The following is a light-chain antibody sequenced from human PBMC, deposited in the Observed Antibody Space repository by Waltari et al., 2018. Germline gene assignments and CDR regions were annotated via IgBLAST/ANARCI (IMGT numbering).Light chain of an antibody. CDR3: QSDDSSLSVV. V-gene: IGLV1-40*01. CDR2: ENN. CDR1: SSNIGAGYD. J-gene: IGLJ2*01. Sequence: QSVLTQPPSVSGAPGQRVTISCTGSSSNIGAGYDVHWYQQLPGTAPKLLIYENNHRPGGVPDRFSGSNSGTSASLAITGLQAEDETDYYCQSDDSSLSVVFGGGTKLTVL.